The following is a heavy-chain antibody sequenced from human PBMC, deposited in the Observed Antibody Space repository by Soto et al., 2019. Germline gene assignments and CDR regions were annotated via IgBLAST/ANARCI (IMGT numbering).Heavy chain of an antibody. CDR3: AKGRPSYASGTFREFHY. CDR1: GVTFSSYG. Sequence: GGSLRLSCAVSGVTFSSYGMHWVRLAPGKGLEWVAAISYDGNAEYYADSVKGRFTISRDSSKNTLYLQMNSLRAEDTAVYYCAKGRPSYASGTFREFHYWGHGTLVTVST. D-gene: IGHD3-10*01. J-gene: IGHJ4*01. V-gene: IGHV3-30*18. CDR2: ISYDGNAE.